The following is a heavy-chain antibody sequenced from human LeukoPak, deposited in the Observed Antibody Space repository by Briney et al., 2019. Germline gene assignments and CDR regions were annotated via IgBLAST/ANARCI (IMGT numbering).Heavy chain of an antibody. CDR3: ALRLGSTGDYHYGMDV. Sequence: ASVKVSCKASRHPITGYYIHWVRQAPGQGREWMGRINPNNGGTNYAQKFQGGVTMTRDTAISTVYMELSRLSSDHTAVYFCALRLGSTGDYHYGMDVWGQGTTVSVSS. CDR1: RHPITGYY. V-gene: IGHV1-2*06. CDR2: INPNNGGT. D-gene: IGHD1-26*01. J-gene: IGHJ6*02.